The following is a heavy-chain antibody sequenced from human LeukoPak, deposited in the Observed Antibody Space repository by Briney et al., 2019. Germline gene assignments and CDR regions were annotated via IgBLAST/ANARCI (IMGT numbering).Heavy chain of an antibody. CDR2: MQYSGST. V-gene: IGHV4-39*07. D-gene: IGHD4-17*01. Sequence: PSETLSLTCTVSGGSISSSSYYWGWIRQAPGKGLEWIGNMQYSGSTYYNPSLKSRVTISLDTSKNQFSLKLSSVTAADTALYYCAPLTTEHPEGIAGWGQGTLVTVFS. J-gene: IGHJ4*02. CDR3: APLTTEHPEGIAG. CDR1: GGSISSSSYY.